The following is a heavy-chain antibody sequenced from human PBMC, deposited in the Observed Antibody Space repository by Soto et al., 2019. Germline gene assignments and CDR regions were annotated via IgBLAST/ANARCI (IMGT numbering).Heavy chain of an antibody. CDR3: AKVRPLRDCTSTSCLGAFDI. CDR2: ITASADTT. D-gene: IGHD2-2*01. J-gene: IGHJ3*02. Sequence: PGGSLRLSCAASAFTFGSYAMSWVGQAPGKGLEWVSAITASADTTYYADSVKGRFTISRDNSKNTLYLRMNSLRAEDTAVYYCAKVRPLRDCTSTSCLGAFDIWGQGTMVTVAS. CDR1: AFTFGSYA. V-gene: IGHV3-23*01.